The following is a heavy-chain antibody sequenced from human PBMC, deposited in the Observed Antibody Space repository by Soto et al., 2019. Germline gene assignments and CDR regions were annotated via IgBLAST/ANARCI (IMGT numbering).Heavy chain of an antibody. CDR3: ANLRGPLRSGKDALDI. CDR1: GFTFSNYA. Sequence: GGSLRLSCAASGFTFSNYAMSWVRQAPGKGLEWVSSIRATVATTYYADSVKGRFTISRDNSKSTLYLQMNSLRADDTAVYYCANLRGPLRSGKDALDICGEGTVVTVSS. CDR2: IRATVATT. J-gene: IGHJ3*02. D-gene: IGHD6-25*01. V-gene: IGHV3-23*01.